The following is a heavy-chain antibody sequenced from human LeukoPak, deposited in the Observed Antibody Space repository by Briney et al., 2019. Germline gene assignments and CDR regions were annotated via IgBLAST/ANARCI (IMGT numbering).Heavy chain of an antibody. CDR2: INPNSGGT. V-gene: IGHV1-2*02. J-gene: IGHJ4*02. CDR1: AYTFTGYY. CDR3: ARVRIAARLFDY. D-gene: IGHD6-6*01. Sequence: GASVKVSCKASAYTFTGYYMHWVRQAPGQGLEWMGWINPNSGGTNYAQKLQGRVTMTRDTSISTAYMELSRLRSDDTAVYYCARVRIAARLFDYWGQGTLVTVSS.